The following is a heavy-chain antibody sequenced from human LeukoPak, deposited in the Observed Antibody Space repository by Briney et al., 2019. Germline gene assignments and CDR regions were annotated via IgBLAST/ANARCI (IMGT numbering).Heavy chain of an antibody. CDR1: GFTFTSYA. D-gene: IGHD3-22*01. Sequence: TGGSLRLSCAASGFTFTSYAMSWVRQAPGKGLEWVSAISGSGYSTYSADSVKGRFTISRDNSKNTLYLQMNSLRAEDTAVYYCARDYDSSGYPQYYFDYWGQGTLVTVSS. CDR3: ARDYDSSGYPQYYFDY. V-gene: IGHV3-23*01. CDR2: ISGSGYST. J-gene: IGHJ4*02.